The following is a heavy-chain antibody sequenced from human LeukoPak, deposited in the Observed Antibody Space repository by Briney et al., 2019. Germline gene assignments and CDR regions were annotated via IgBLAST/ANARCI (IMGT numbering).Heavy chain of an antibody. Sequence: PSETLSLTCTVSGGSISSYYWSWIQQPPGKGLEWIGYIHYSGSTNYNPSLKSRVTISVDTSKNQFSLKLSSVTAADTAVYYCARARYHTEMTYFRTVYYFDYWGQGTLVTVSP. CDR3: ARARYHTEMTYFRTVYYFDY. D-gene: IGHD3/OR15-3a*01. V-gene: IGHV4-59*01. CDR2: IHYSGST. J-gene: IGHJ4*02. CDR1: GGSISSYY.